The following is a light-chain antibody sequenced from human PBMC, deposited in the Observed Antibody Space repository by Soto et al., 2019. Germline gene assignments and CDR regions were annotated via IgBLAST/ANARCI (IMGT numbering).Light chain of an antibody. V-gene: IGKV3-20*01. Sequence: EIVLTQSPGTLSLSPGERGTLSCRASQSVSRSYLAWYQHKPGQAPRLLIYGASSRATGVPDRFSGSGSGTDFTLTISRLEPEDFAVYYCQRYGSSPPYTFGQGTKLEIK. CDR3: QRYGSSPPYT. CDR1: QSVSRSY. J-gene: IGKJ2*01. CDR2: GAS.